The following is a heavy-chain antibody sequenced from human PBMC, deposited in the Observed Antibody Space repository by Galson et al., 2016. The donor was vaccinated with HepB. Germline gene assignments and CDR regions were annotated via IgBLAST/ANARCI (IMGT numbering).Heavy chain of an antibody. V-gene: IGHV3-7*01. D-gene: IGHD3-16*01. CDR2: MNQDGSEK. CDR3: ARNYGPFDL. J-gene: IGHJ5*02. Sequence: SLRLSCAASGFTFSNYWLSWVRRAPGKGLEWVANMNQDGSEKYFVDSVKGRFTISRDNAQNSVYLQMNSLRAEDTAVYYCARNYGPFDLWGQGTLVIVSS. CDR1: GFTFSNYW.